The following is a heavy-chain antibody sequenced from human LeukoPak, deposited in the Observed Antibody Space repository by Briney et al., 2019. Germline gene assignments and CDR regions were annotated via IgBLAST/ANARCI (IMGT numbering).Heavy chain of an antibody. J-gene: IGHJ4*02. CDR1: GFTFSSYA. D-gene: IGHD3-9*01. Sequence: GGSLRLSCAASGFTFSSYAMSWVRQAPGKGLEWVSAISGSGGSTYYADSVKGRFTISRDNSKNTLYLQMNSLRAEDTAVYYCAKGFYYDILTGYTDWGQGTLVTVSS. CDR2: ISGSGGST. V-gene: IGHV3-23*01. CDR3: AKGFYYDILTGYTD.